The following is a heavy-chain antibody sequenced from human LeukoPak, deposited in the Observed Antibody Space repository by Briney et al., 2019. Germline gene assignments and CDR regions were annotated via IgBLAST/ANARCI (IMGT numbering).Heavy chain of an antibody. CDR1: GFTFSSYS. CDR2: ISSSSSYI. CDR3: ARDLEPHSSSYNWFDP. V-gene: IGHV3-21*01. Sequence: GGSLRLSCAASGFTFSSYSMNWVRQAPGKGLEWVSSISSSSSYIYYADSVKGRFTISRDNAKNSLYLQMNGLRAEDTAVYYCARDLEPHSSSYNWFDPWGQGTLVTVSS. J-gene: IGHJ5*02. D-gene: IGHD6-13*01.